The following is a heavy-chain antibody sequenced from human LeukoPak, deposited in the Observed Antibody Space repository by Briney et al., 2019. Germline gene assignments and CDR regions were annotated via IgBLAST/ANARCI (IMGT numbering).Heavy chain of an antibody. CDR2: IIGSGSST. CDR1: GFTFSSYA. J-gene: IGHJ4*02. CDR3: AKDRAQQLVLDF. Sequence: GGSLRLSCAASGFTFSSYAMSWVCQAPGKGLEWVSDIIGSGSSTYYADSVKGRFTISRDNSKNTLFLQMNSLRAEDTAVYYCAKDRAQQLVLDFWGQGTLVTVSS. D-gene: IGHD6-13*01. V-gene: IGHV3-23*01.